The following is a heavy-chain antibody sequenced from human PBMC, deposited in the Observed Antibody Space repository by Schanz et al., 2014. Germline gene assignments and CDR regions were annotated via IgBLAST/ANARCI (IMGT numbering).Heavy chain of an antibody. V-gene: IGHV1-18*01. D-gene: IGHD6-19*01. CDR3: ARGGYSSGWYDRDIAHFDY. CDR2: ISTFRNEDT. CDR1: GYTFTSYG. J-gene: IGHJ4*02. Sequence: QVQLVQSGAEVKKPGASVKVSCKASGYTFTSYGISWVRQAPGQGPEFMGWISTFRNEDTNSAQRFQGRLTMTTDTSTSTAYMELRSLRSEDTAVYYCARGGYSSGWYDRDIAHFDYWGQGTLVTVSS.